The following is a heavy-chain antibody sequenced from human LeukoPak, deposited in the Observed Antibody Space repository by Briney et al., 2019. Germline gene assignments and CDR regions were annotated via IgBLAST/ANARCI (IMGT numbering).Heavy chain of an antibody. CDR1: GYSISSGYY. V-gene: IGHV4-38-2*02. D-gene: IGHD6-19*01. J-gene: IGHJ4*02. CDR2: IYHSGST. CDR3: ARDTTVFRQSRQEPSIAVATPYY. Sequence: PSETLSLTCAVSGYSISSGYYWGWIRQPPGKGLEWIGSIYHSGSTYYNPSLKSRVTISVDASKNQFSPKLSSVTAADTAVYYCARDTTVFRQSRQEPSIAVATPYYWGQGTLVTVSS.